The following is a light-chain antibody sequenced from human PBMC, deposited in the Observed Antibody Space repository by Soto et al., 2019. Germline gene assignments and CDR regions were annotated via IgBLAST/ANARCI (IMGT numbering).Light chain of an antibody. V-gene: IGKV3-11*01. Sequence: EFVCTQAPATRSLPQGERSVLSCGASESVSTFLAWFQQKPGQPPRLLIYNASNRTTGIPARFSGSGSGTDLTLPISSLQPEDFAVYYCQQYNNWPPITFGQGTRLEIK. CDR2: NAS. CDR1: ESVSTF. CDR3: QQYNNWPPIT. J-gene: IGKJ5*01.